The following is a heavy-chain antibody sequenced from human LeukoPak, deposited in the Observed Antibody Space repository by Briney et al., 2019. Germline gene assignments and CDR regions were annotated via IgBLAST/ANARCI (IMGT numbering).Heavy chain of an antibody. CDR3: ARARITLVRGPDVINYYFDY. D-gene: IGHD3-10*01. CDR2: VSTSGGAT. V-gene: IGHV3-23*01. Sequence: GGSLRLSCAASGFHFSSYAMSWVRQTPGKGLDWVSIVSTSGGATYNADSVKGRFTISRDNSKNTLYLQMNNLRAEDTAVYYCARARITLVRGPDVINYYFDYWGQGTLVTVSS. J-gene: IGHJ4*02. CDR1: GFHFSSYA.